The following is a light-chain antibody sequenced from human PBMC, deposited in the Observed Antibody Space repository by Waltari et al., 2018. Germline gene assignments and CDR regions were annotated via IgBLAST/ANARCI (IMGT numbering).Light chain of an antibody. Sequence: QSALTQPASVSGSPGQSITISCTGTSSDIGDYNYVSWYQQYPGKAPKVVIFEVSDRPSGVSNRFSGSKSGNTASLTISGLQAEDEADYYCSSYTRNTALYVFGSGTKVTV. CDR3: SSYTRNTALYV. CDR1: SSDIGDYNY. J-gene: IGLJ1*01. CDR2: EVS. V-gene: IGLV2-14*01.